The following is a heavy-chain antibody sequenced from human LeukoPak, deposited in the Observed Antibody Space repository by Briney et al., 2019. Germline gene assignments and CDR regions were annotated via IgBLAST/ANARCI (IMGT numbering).Heavy chain of an antibody. CDR3: TRDQTPYY. V-gene: IGHV3-49*04. J-gene: IGHJ4*02. Sequence: GGSLRLSCTASGFTFGDYAMTWVRQAPGKGLEWVGFIRSEIYGGTPEYAASVKGRFTISRDDSKGIAYLQMNSLKTEDTALYYCTRDQTPYYWGQGTLVTVSS. CDR1: GFTFGDYA. CDR2: IRSEIYGGTP.